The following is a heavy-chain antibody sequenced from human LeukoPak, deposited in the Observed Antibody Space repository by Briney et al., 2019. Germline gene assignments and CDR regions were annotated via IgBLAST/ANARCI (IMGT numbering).Heavy chain of an antibody. Sequence: ASVKVSCKASGYTFITYGISWVRHAPGQGLEWMGWVSAYAGDTNYVQKYQGRVSMTTDTSTSTAYMELRSLRSDDTAVYYCARDCIGCHGFDYWGQGTLVTVSS. D-gene: IGHD2-15*01. CDR2: VSAYAGDT. J-gene: IGHJ4*02. CDR1: GYTFITYG. CDR3: ARDCIGCHGFDY. V-gene: IGHV1-18*01.